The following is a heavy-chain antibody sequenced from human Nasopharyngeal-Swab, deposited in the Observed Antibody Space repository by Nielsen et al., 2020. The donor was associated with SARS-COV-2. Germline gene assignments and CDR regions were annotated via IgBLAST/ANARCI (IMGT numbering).Heavy chain of an antibody. J-gene: IGHJ4*02. Sequence: RQAPGKGLEWIGYVYYYSGTTNSNPPLKSRVTISMDTSKKQFSLQMSSVTTADTAVYYCARRPTGYGDYYFDSWGQGTLVTVSS. D-gene: IGHD4-17*01. CDR2: VYYYSGTT. CDR3: ARRPTGYGDYYFDS. V-gene: IGHV4-59*08.